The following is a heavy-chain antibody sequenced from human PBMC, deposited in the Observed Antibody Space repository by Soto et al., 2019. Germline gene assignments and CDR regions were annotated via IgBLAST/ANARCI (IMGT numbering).Heavy chain of an antibody. CDR2: ISHDGSRK. D-gene: IGHD2-21*01. Sequence: QVQLVESGGGVVQPGRSLTLSCAASGFSFSSYGMHWVRQAPGKGLEWVAVISHDGSRKHYGEAVMGRFTISRDASENIIYLQMNSLRPEDTAVFYCVKDRRTEAYGMEVWGQGTTVFVSS. CDR1: GFSFSSYG. J-gene: IGHJ6*02. CDR3: VKDRRTEAYGMEV. V-gene: IGHV3-30*18.